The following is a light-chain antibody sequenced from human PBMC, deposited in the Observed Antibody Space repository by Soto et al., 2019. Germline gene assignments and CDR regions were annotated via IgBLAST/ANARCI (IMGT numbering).Light chain of an antibody. J-gene: IGKJ2*01. V-gene: IGKV1-39*01. Sequence: DIQMTQSPSSLSASVGDRVTITCRASQNIRTSLNWYQQRPGKAPQLPIYAASSLQSGVSSRFSGSGSGTNFTLTVSSLQPEDFAIYYCQQSSFTGYTFGQGTKVDIK. CDR3: QQSSFTGYT. CDR2: AAS. CDR1: QNIRTS.